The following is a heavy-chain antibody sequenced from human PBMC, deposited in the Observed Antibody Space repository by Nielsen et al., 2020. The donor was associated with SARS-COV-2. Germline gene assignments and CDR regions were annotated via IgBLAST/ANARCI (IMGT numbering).Heavy chain of an antibody. CDR3: ARDQGELSFDY. CDR2: INPSGGST. J-gene: IGHJ4*02. Sequence: ASVKVSCKASGYTFTSYYMHWVRQAPGQGLEWMGIINPSGGSTSYAQKFQGRVTMTRDTSTSTAYMELRSLRSDDTAVYYCARDQGELSFDYWGQGTLVTVSS. D-gene: IGHD1-26*01. V-gene: IGHV1-46*01. CDR1: GYTFTSYY.